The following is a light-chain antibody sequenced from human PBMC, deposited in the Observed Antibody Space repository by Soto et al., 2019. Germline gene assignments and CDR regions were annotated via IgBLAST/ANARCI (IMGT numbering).Light chain of an antibody. CDR1: QSISNY. V-gene: IGKV1-39*01. J-gene: IGKJ4*01. Sequence: DIQMTQSPSSLSASVGDRVTITCRASQSISNYLNWYQQKPGKAPKVLIYAASSLHSGVPSRFSGSGSGTDFTLTISSLQPEDFTTYYCQQSYSTPLTFGGGTKVEIK. CDR2: AAS. CDR3: QQSYSTPLT.